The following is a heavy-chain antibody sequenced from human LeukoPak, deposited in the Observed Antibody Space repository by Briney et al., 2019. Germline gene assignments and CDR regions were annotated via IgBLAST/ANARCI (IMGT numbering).Heavy chain of an antibody. J-gene: IGHJ3*01. Sequence: GGSLRLSCAASGFTFSSYWMSWVRQAPGKGLEWVANIKQDGSEKYYVDSVKGRFTISRDNAKNSLYLQMNGLRAEDTAVYYCMSPGWYDAFDVWGQGTMVTVSS. V-gene: IGHV3-7*02. CDR2: IKQDGSEK. CDR3: MSPGWYDAFDV. CDR1: GFTFSSYW. D-gene: IGHD2-15*01.